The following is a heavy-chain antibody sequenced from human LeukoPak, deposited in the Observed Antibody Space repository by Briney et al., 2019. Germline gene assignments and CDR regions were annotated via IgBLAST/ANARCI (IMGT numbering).Heavy chain of an antibody. D-gene: IGHD1-26*01. CDR1: GYSIGGGYY. J-gene: IGHJ4*02. CDR2: IYHSGST. Sequence: SETLSLTCTVSGYSIGGGYYWGWIRQPPGKGLEWIGSIYHSGSTYYNPSLKSRVTISLDTSKNQFSLKLSSVTAPATAVYYFARNGPILGATPRHFDYWGQGTLVTASS. CDR3: ARNGPILGATPRHFDY. V-gene: IGHV4-38-2*02.